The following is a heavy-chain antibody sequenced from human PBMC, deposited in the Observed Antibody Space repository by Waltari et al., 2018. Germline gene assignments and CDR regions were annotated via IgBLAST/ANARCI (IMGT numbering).Heavy chain of an antibody. J-gene: IGHJ5*01. CDR1: GYSISSGYY. CDR3: AGGRGYPVWVQP. D-gene: IGHD5-18*01. V-gene: IGHV4-38-2*01. Sequence: QVQLQESGPGLVKPSETLSLTCAVSGYSISSGYYWGWIRQPPGKGLEWIGSIYHSGSTYYNPSLKSRVTKSVDTSKNQFSLKLSSVAAADTAVYYWAGGRGYPVWVQPWGQGTLVTVSS. CDR2: IYHSGST.